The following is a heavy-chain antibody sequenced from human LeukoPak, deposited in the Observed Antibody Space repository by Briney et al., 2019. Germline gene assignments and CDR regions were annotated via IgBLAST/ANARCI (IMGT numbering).Heavy chain of an antibody. V-gene: IGHV4-31*03. J-gene: IGHJ5*02. Sequence: PSETLSLTCTVSGGSIRSATYYWTWIRQRPGKGLEWIGYIFYTGSTNYNPSLMSRVTISVDTSKNLFSLKLSSVTAADTAVYYCARGHWWFDPWGQGTLVTVSS. CDR2: IFYTGST. CDR1: GGSIRSATYY. CDR3: ARGHWWFDP.